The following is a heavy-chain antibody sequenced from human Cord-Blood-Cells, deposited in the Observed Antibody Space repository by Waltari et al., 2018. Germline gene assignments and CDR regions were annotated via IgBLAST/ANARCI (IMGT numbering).Heavy chain of an antibody. J-gene: IGHJ4*02. V-gene: IGHV4-34*01. CDR2: INHSGST. CDR1: GGSFSGYY. CDR3: ARVGYYDILTGDY. Sequence: QVQLQQWGAGLLKPSETLSLTCAVYGGSFSGYYWSWIRQPPGKGLEWIGEINHSGSTNYNPSLTGRVTISVDTSKNQFSLKLSSVTAADTAVYYCARVGYYDILTGDYWGQGTLVTVSS. D-gene: IGHD3-9*01.